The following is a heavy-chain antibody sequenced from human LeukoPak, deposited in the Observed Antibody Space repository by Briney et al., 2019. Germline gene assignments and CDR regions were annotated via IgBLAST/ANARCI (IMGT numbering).Heavy chain of an antibody. CDR2: INHSGST. J-gene: IGHJ4*02. D-gene: IGHD5-24*01. Sequence: SETLSLTCAVYGGSFSGYYWSWIRQPPGKGLEWIGEINHSGSTNYNPSLKSRVTISVDTSKNQFSLKLSSVTAADTAVYYCARLVRDGYTNRDYWGQGTLVTVSS. CDR1: GGSFSGYY. CDR3: ARLVRDGYTNRDY. V-gene: IGHV4-34*01.